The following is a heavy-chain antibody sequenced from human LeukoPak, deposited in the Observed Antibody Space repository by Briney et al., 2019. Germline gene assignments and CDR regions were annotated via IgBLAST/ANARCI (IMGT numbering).Heavy chain of an antibody. CDR2: ISYSGST. CDR1: GGSISSYY. Sequence: PSETLSLTCTVSGGSISSYYWSWIRQPPAKGLEWIGYISYSGSTDYNPSLKSRVTISLDTSKNQFSLRLSSVTAADTAVYYCARETRLHSGSYSNDAFDIWGQGTMVTVSS. V-gene: IGHV4-59*01. J-gene: IGHJ3*02. CDR3: ARETRLHSGSYSNDAFDI. D-gene: IGHD1-26*01.